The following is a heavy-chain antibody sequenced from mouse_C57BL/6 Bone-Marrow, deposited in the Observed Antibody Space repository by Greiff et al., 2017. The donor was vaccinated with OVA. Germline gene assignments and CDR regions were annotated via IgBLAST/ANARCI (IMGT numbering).Heavy chain of an antibody. J-gene: IGHJ1*03. CDR3: ARGPNYYSISYDWYFDV. CDR1: GYSFTDYN. Sequence: EVKLVESGPELVKPGASVKISCKASGYSFTDYNMNWVKQSNGKSLEWIGVINPNYGTTSYNQKFKGKATLTVDQSSSTAYMQLNSLTSEDSAVYYCARGPNYYSISYDWYFDVWGTGTTVTVSS. CDR2: INPNYGTT. D-gene: IGHD1-1*01. V-gene: IGHV1-39*01.